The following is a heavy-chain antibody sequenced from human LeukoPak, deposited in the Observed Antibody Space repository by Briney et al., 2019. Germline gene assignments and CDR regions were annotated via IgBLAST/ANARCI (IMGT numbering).Heavy chain of an antibody. Sequence: GGSLRLSCAASGFTFSSSAMSWVRQAPGKGLEWVSAISGSGGSTYYADSVKGRFTISRDNSKNTLYLQMNSLRAEDTAVYYCAKVLGGIVGATHPFFDYWGQGTLVTVSS. CDR2: ISGSGGST. D-gene: IGHD1-26*01. CDR1: GFTFSSSA. CDR3: AKVLGGIVGATHPFFDY. V-gene: IGHV3-23*01. J-gene: IGHJ4*02.